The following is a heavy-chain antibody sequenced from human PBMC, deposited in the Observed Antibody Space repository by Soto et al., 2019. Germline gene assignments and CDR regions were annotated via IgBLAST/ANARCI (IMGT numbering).Heavy chain of an antibody. Sequence: PSQTLSLTCAISGDSVSAHSAAWNWIRQSPSRGLEWLGRTYYRSKWNYDYAESVKSRMTITPDTSNNHFSLQLNCVTPEDTAVYYCVRQPLATLAHYGMDVWGQGTTVTVSS. V-gene: IGHV6-1*01. CDR1: GDSVSAHSAA. J-gene: IGHJ6*02. D-gene: IGHD6-6*01. CDR2: TYYRSKWNY. CDR3: VRQPLATLAHYGMDV.